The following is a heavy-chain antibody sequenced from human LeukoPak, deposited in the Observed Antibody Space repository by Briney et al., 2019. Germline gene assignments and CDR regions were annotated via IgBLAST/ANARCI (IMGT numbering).Heavy chain of an antibody. CDR2: IIPIFGTA. Sequence: SVKVSCKASGGTFMRHSISWVRQAPGQGLEWMGGIIPIFGTANYAQKFQGRVTITTDESTSTAYMELSSLRSEDTAVYYCASHKPTPGIAAAGRGGGSFDPWGQGTLVTVSS. CDR3: ASHKPTPGIAAAGRGGGSFDP. J-gene: IGHJ5*02. D-gene: IGHD6-13*01. V-gene: IGHV1-69*05. CDR1: GGTFMRHS.